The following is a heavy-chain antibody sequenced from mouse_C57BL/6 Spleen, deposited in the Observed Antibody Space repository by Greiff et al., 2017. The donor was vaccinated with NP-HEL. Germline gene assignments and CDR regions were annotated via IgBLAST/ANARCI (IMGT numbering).Heavy chain of an antibody. V-gene: IGHV1-4*01. CDR1: GYTFTSYT. CDR2: INPISGYT. D-gene: IGHD1-1*01. CDR3: ARWNYYGSSYYVYFDY. Sequence: QVQLQQSGAELARPGASVKMSCKASGYTFTSYTMHWVKQRPGQGLGWIGYINPISGYTKYNQKFKDKATLTAEKSSSTAYMQLSSLTSEDSAVYYCARWNYYGSSYYVYFDYWGQGTTLTVSS. J-gene: IGHJ2*01.